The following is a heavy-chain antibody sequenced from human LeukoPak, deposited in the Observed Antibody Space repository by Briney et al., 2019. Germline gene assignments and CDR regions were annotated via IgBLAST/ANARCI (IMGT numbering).Heavy chain of an antibody. CDR3: ARGAYCGGDCYLDY. V-gene: IGHV4-61*02. D-gene: IGHD2-21*02. CDR2: IYTSGST. CDR1: GGSISSGSYY. Sequence: SETLSLTCTVSGGSISSGSYYWSWIPQPAGKGLEWIGRIYTSGSTNYNPSLKSRVTISVDTSKNQFSLKLRSVTVADTAVYYCARGAYCGGDCYLDYWGQGTLVTVSS. J-gene: IGHJ4*02.